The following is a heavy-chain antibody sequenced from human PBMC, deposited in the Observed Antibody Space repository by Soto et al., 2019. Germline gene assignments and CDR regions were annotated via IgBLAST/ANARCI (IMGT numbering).Heavy chain of an antibody. Sequence: GGSLRLSCAASGFTFSSYGMHWVRQAPGKGLEWVAVISYDGSNKYYADSVKGRFTISRDNSKNTLYLQMNSLRAEDTAVYYCAKGGPGDITTPVYWGQGTLVTVSS. D-gene: IGHD3-22*01. CDR1: GFTFSSYG. CDR3: AKGGPGDITTPVY. V-gene: IGHV3-30*18. J-gene: IGHJ4*02. CDR2: ISYDGSNK.